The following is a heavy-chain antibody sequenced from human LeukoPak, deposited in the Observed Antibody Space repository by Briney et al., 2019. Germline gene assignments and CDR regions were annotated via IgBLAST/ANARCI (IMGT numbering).Heavy chain of an antibody. V-gene: IGHV3-48*01. CDR2: ISSSSSTI. J-gene: IGHJ4*02. D-gene: IGHD3-10*01. Sequence: GGSLRLSCAASGFTFSSYSMNWVRQAPGKGLEWVSYISSSSSTIYYADSVKGQFTISRDNAKNSLYLQMNSLRAEDTAVYYCASITMVRGVPHWGQGTLVTVSS. CDR3: ASITMVRGVPH. CDR1: GFTFSSYS.